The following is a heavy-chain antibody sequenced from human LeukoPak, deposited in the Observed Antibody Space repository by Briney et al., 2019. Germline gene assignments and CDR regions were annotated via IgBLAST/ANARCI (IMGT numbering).Heavy chain of an antibody. CDR2: IYHSRRT. J-gene: IGHJ4*02. CDR1: GGSISSGGYP. Sequence: PSQTLSLTCAVSGGSISSGGYPWSWIRQPPGKGLEWIGYIYHSRRTYYNPSLKSRATISVDRSKSQFSLKLSSVTAADTAVCCCARGLNRLVDYWGQGTLVTVSS. V-gene: IGHV4-30-2*01. D-gene: IGHD2-21*01. CDR3: ARGLNRLVDY.